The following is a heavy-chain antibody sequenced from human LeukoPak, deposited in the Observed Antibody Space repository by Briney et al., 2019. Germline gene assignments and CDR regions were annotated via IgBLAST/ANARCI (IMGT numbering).Heavy chain of an antibody. CDR2: IKQDGSEK. D-gene: IGHD4-17*01. Sequence: PGGSLRLSCAASGFTFSSYWMSWVRQAPGKGLEWVANIKQDGSEKYYVDSVKGRFTISRDNAKNSLYLQMNSLRAEDTAVYYCARLTTVTTYYFDHWGQGTLVTVSS. V-gene: IGHV3-7*01. CDR3: ARLTTVTTYYFDH. J-gene: IGHJ4*02. CDR1: GFTFSSYW.